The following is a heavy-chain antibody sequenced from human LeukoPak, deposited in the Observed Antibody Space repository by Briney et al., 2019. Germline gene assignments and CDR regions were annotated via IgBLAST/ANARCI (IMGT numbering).Heavy chain of an antibody. CDR2: ISGSGGST. CDR1: GFTFSSYA. CDR3: AKMVTGFPNWFDP. V-gene: IGHV3-23*01. Sequence: PGGSLRLSCAASGFTFSSYAMNWVRQAPGKGLDWVSAISGSGGSTYYADSVKGRFTISRDNSKNTLYLQMNSLRAEDTAVYYCAKMVTGFPNWFDPWGQGTLVTVSS. D-gene: IGHD1-1*01. J-gene: IGHJ5*02.